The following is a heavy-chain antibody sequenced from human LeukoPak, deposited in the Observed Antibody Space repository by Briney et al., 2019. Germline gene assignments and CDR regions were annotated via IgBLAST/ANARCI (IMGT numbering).Heavy chain of an antibody. Sequence: PGGSLRLSCAASGFTFSSYEMNWVRQAPGKGLEWVSYISTSGGTIYYADSVKGRFTISRDNAKNSLYLQMNSLRAEDTAVYYCARDSPADYWGQGTLVTVSS. D-gene: IGHD2-2*01. CDR3: ARDSPADY. V-gene: IGHV3-48*03. CDR2: ISTSGGTI. CDR1: GFTFSSYE. J-gene: IGHJ4*02.